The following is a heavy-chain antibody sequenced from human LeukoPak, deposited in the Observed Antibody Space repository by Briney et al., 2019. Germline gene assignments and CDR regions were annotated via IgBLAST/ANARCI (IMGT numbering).Heavy chain of an antibody. D-gene: IGHD3-22*01. Sequence: SETLSLTCAVSGYSITSTYWWGWILQTPGRGPEWIGSLHHSGSTSYSPSLKSRVTISVDTSKNQFSLRLSSVTAADTAVYYCARVGGDDSTGHYSVDYWGQGTLVTVSS. CDR2: LHHSGST. CDR3: ARVGGDDSTGHYSVDY. J-gene: IGHJ4*02. CDR1: GYSITSTYW. V-gene: IGHV4-38-2*01.